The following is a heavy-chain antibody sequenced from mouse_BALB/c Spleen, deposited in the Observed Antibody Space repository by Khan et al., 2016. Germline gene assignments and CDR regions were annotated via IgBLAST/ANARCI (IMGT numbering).Heavy chain of an antibody. Sequence: QVQLQQSGAELVRPGSSVKISCKASGYAFSSYWKNWVKQRPGPGLEWIGQIYTGDGDTNYNGKFKSKATLTADKSSSTAYMQLSSLTSEDSAVYFCARSVRYDGVTSYWGQGTTLTVSS. CDR3: ARSVRYDGVTSY. CDR2: IYTGDGDT. V-gene: IGHV1-80*01. D-gene: IGHD2-14*01. J-gene: IGHJ2*01. CDR1: GYAFSSYW.